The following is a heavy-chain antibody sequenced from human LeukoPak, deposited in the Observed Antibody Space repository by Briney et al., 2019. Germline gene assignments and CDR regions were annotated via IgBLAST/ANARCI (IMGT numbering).Heavy chain of an antibody. V-gene: IGHV3-7*03. CDR1: GFTFSSYW. J-gene: IGHJ4*02. CDR2: IKQDGSEE. CDR3: ARGLGGGSHSGVFDY. D-gene: IGHD1-26*01. Sequence: PGGSLRLSCAASGFTFSSYWMSWVRQAPGKGLEWVANIKQDGSEEYYVDSVKGRFTISRDNAKNTLYLQMRGLRAEDTAVYYCARGLGGGSHSGVFDYWGQGNLVTVSS.